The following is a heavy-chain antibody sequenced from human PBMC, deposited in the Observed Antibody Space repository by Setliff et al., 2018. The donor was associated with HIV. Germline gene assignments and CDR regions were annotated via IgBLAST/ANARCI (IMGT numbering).Heavy chain of an antibody. CDR1: GFTFSDYF. CDR2: ISSSGTTT. V-gene: IGHV3-11*04. CDR3: AAQGVL. J-gene: IGHJ4*02. Sequence: PGGSLRLSCAASGFTFSDYFMTWVRQAPGKGLEWLCYISSSGTTTYYGDSVKGRFTIPRDNAKNSVHLQMKSLRVEDTAVYFCAAQGVLWGQGTQVTVSS.